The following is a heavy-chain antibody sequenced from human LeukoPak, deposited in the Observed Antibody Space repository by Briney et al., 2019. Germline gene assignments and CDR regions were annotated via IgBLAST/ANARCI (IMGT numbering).Heavy chain of an antibody. CDR2: IYYSGST. CDR1: GGSISSYY. J-gene: IGHJ4*02. Sequence: PSETLSLTCTVSGGSISSYYWSWIRQPPGKGLEWIGYIYYSGSTNYNPSLKSRVTISVDTSKNQFSLKLSSVTAADTAVYYCARVGSCSGGSCYLYYFDYWGQGTLVTVSS. V-gene: IGHV4-59*01. CDR3: ARVGSCSGGSCYLYYFDY. D-gene: IGHD2-15*01.